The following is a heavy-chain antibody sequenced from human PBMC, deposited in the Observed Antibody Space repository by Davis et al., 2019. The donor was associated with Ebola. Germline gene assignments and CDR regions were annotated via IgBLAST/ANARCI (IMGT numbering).Heavy chain of an antibody. CDR3: ARPPGEWLSPHNWFDP. D-gene: IGHD3-3*01. Sequence: GESLKISCAASGFTFSSYWMSWVRQAPGKGLEWVANIKQDGSEKYYVDSVKGRFTISRDNAKNSLYLQMNSLRAEDTAVYYCARPPGEWLSPHNWFDPWGQGTLVTVSS. J-gene: IGHJ5*02. CDR2: IKQDGSEK. V-gene: IGHV3-7*03. CDR1: GFTFSSYW.